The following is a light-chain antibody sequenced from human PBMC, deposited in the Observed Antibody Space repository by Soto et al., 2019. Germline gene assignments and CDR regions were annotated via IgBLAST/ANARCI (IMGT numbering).Light chain of an antibody. J-gene: IGKJ2*01. CDR1: QSLSSSY. V-gene: IGKV3-20*01. CDR3: QQQGT. Sequence: EIVLTQFPGTLSLSPGERATLSCRPSQSLSSSYLVWYQQKPGQAPRLLIYAASRRATGIPDRFSGSGSATEYTLTLSRLDPEDSAVYYCQQQGTFGQGTKLEIK. CDR2: AAS.